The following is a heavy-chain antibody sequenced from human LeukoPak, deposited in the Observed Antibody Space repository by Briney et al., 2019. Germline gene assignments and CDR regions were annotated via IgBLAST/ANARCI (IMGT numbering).Heavy chain of an antibody. CDR2: INHSGST. V-gene: IGHV4-34*01. CDR3: ARVRAGLGYCSSTSCHLHFDY. Sequence: SETLSLTCAGYGGSFSGYYWSWIRQPPGKGLEWIGEINHSGSTNYSPSLKSRVTISVDTSKNQFSLKLSSVTAADTAVYYCARVRAGLGYCSSTSCHLHFDYWGQGTLVTVSS. CDR1: GGSFSGYY. J-gene: IGHJ4*02. D-gene: IGHD2-2*01.